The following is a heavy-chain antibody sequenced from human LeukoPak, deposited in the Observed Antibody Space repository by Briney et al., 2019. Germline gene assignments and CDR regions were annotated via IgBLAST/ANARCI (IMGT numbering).Heavy chain of an antibody. V-gene: IGHV4-59*08. CDR2: IYYSGST. Sequence: SETLSLTCTVSGVSISSYYWSWIRQLPGKGLEWIGYIYYSGSTYYNPSLKSRVTISVDTSKNQFSLKLSSVTAADTAVYYCARVLVTMVRGVITHAFDIWGQGTMVTVSS. CDR1: GVSISSYY. D-gene: IGHD3-10*01. CDR3: ARVLVTMVRGVITHAFDI. J-gene: IGHJ3*02.